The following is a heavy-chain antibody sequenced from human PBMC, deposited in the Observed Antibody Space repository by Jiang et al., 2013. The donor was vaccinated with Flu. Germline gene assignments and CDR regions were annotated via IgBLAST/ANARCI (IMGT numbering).Heavy chain of an antibody. CDR2: MNPNSGNT. V-gene: IGHV1-8*01. J-gene: IGHJ4*02. CDR1: GYTFTSYD. CDR3: ARRSGNCSGGSCYSVDY. Sequence: VKVSCKASGYTFTSYDINWVRQATGQGLEWMGWMNPNSGNTGYAQKFQGRVTMTRNTSISTAYMELTSLRSEDTAVYYCARRSGNCSGGSCYSVDYWGQGTLVTVSS. D-gene: IGHD2-15*01.